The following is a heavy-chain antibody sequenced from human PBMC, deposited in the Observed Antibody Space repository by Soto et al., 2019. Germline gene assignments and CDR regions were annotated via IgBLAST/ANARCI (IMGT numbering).Heavy chain of an antibody. D-gene: IGHD3-22*01. J-gene: IGHJ4*02. V-gene: IGHV3-23*01. CDR2: ISGSGGST. Sequence: GGSLRLSCAASGFTSSSYAMSWVRQAPGKGLEWVSAISGSGGSTYYADSVKGRFTISRDNSKNTLYLQMNSLRAEDTAVYYCAKAMDWSFYYYDSSGYPDYWGQGTLVSVSS. CDR3: AKAMDWSFYYYDSSGYPDY. CDR1: GFTSSSYA.